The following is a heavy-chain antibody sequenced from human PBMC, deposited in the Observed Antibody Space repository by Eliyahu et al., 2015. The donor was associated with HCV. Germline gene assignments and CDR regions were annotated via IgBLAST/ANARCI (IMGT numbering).Heavy chain of an antibody. CDR1: VGXLAXSDYF. CDR3: ARHFSRNWFDP. CDR2: ILYSGST. Sequence: QLHLQESGPGLVKPSETLSLTCTVSVGXLAXSDYFWGWXRXPPGKGLEWIGTILYSGSTNYNPSLKSRVTISVDTSKNQFSLRLISVTAADTAVYYCARHFSRNWFDPWGQGTLVAVSS. D-gene: IGHD1-14*01. V-gene: IGHV4-39*01. J-gene: IGHJ5*02.